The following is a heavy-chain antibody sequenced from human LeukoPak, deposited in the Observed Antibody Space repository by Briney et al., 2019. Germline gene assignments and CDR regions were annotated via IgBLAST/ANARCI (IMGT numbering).Heavy chain of an antibody. Sequence: QPGRSLRLSCAASGFTFEDYGMHWVRQVPGRGLEWVSNITWNSESIGYADSVRGRFTVSRDNAKDSLYLQMNSLRTEDTGLYFCAKDHNSGWYFFDNWGQGTLVTVSS. CDR2: ITWNSESI. J-gene: IGHJ4*02. D-gene: IGHD6-19*01. CDR3: AKDHNSGWYFFDN. V-gene: IGHV3-9*01. CDR1: GFTFEDYG.